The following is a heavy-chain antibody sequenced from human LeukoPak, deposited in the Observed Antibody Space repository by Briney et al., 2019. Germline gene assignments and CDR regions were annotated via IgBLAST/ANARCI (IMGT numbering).Heavy chain of an antibody. V-gene: IGHV3-7*04. J-gene: IGHJ4*02. CDR3: TRVGYIDEGIDY. D-gene: IGHD5-24*01. CDR1: GFPFSSYW. Sequence: QPGGSLRLSCVASGFPFSSYWMTWVRQAPGKGLEWVAHIKQDGSKKSYVDSVKGRFTISRDNAKNSLYLQMNSLRAEDTAIYYRTRVGYIDEGIDYWGQGTLVTVSS. CDR2: IKQDGSKK.